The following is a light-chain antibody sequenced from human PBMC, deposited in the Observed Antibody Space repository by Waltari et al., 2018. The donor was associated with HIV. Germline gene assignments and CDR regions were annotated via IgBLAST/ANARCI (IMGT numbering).Light chain of an antibody. CDR3: QHYDNLPRVT. J-gene: IGKJ4*01. CDR2: DAS. CDR1: QDISNH. Sequence: DIQMTQSPSSLSASVGDRVTITCQASQDISNHLNWYQQKPGKAPKLLIYDASNLETGVPSRFSGGGSGTDFSFTISRLQPEDIATYYCQHYDNLPRVTFGGGTKVEIK. V-gene: IGKV1-33*01.